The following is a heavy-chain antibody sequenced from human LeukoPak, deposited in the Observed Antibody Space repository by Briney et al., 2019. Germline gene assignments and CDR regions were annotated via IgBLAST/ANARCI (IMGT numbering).Heavy chain of an antibody. CDR1: GYTFTDYA. D-gene: IGHD1-1*01. CDR3: DY. CDR2: INAGNGKT. V-gene: IGHV1-3*03. J-gene: IGHJ4*02. Sequence: GASVKVSCKASGYTFTDYAMQWVRQAPGQSLEWMGWINAGNGKTRYSEDFQGRITITRDTSASTAYYCTRGVWTGTTRSYYFDYWGQGTLVTVSS.